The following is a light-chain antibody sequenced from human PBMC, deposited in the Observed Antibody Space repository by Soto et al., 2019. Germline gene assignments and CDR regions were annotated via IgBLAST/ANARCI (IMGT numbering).Light chain of an antibody. J-gene: IGKJ2*03. CDR1: ESLRPN. V-gene: IGKV3-15*01. CDR2: GAS. CDR3: QHYNSWPYS. Sequence: EIVIKQFPAHPAVSPGEKATLSCPASESLRPNLTWYQHKPCPAPRPLNYGASTRATGVPPRFSGSGSGTEFTLAISSLQSEDFAVYYCQHYNSWPYSFGQGTKLDVK.